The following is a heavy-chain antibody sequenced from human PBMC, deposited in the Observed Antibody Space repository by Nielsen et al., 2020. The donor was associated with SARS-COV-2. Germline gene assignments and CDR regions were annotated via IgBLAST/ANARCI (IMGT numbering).Heavy chain of an antibody. D-gene: IGHD5-18*01. V-gene: IGHV1-8*01. CDR3: ATGYSYGYYWHY. CDR2: MNPNSGNT. Sequence: ASVKVSCKASGYTFTSYDINWVRQATGQGLEWMGWMNPNSGNTGYAQKFQGRVTMTRNTSISTAYMELSSLRSEDTAVYYCATGYSYGYYWHYWGQGTLVTVSS. J-gene: IGHJ4*02. CDR1: GYTFTSYD.